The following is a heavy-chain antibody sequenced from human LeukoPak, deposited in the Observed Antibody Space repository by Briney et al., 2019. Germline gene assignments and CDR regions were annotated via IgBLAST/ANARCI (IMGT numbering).Heavy chain of an antibody. V-gene: IGHV3-30*03. J-gene: IGHJ4*02. CDR3: AREGPRGNSQFDY. CDR2: ISSDGSIK. CDR1: KFTFSHYG. D-gene: IGHD2/OR15-2a*01. Sequence: GGSLRLSCTASKFTFSHYGMQWVRQAPGKGLEWVAVISSDGSIKVYADSVKGRFTLSRDNSINTVDLQMNSLRAEDTAVYYCAREGPRGNSQFDYWGQGTLVTVSS.